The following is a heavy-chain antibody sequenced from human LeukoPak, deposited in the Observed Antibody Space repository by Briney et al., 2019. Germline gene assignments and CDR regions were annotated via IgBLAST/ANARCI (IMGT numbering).Heavy chain of an antibody. CDR2: IYSGGST. D-gene: IGHD2-15*01. CDR1: GFTVSSNY. Sequence: GGPLRLSCAASGFTVSSNYMSWVRQAPGKGLEWVSVIYSGGSTYYADSVEGRFTISRDNSKNTLYLQMNSPRAEDTAVYYCASGPKRITPFDYWGQGTLVTVSS. CDR3: ASGPKRITPFDY. V-gene: IGHV3-66*01. J-gene: IGHJ4*02.